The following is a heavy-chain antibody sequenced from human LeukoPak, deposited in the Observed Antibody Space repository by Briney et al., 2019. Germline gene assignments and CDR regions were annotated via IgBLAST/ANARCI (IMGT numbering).Heavy chain of an antibody. CDR2: MNPNSGNT. CDR3: ARRVPAAIYYYYYYMDV. Sequence: ASVKVSCKASGYTFTSYDINWVRQATGRGLEWMGWMNPNSGNTGYAQKFQGRVTMTRNTSISTAYMELSSLRSEDTAVYYCARRVPAAIYYYYYYMDVWGKGTTVTVSS. J-gene: IGHJ6*03. V-gene: IGHV1-8*01. CDR1: GYTFTSYD. D-gene: IGHD2-2*01.